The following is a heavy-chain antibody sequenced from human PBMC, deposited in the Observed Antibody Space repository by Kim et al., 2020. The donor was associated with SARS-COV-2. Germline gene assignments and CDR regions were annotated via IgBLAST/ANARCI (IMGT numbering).Heavy chain of an antibody. V-gene: IGHV3-7*01. CDR3: AAASRAPFDY. CDR2: IKEDGHEK. Sequence: GGSLRLSCVASGFTFSTCWMNWVRQVPGKGLEWVANIKEDGHEKYYVDSVKGRFTISRDNAKKSLYLQMNSLRVEDTAMYYCAAASRAPFDYWGQGILVTVSS. J-gene: IGHJ4*02. CDR1: GFTFSTCW.